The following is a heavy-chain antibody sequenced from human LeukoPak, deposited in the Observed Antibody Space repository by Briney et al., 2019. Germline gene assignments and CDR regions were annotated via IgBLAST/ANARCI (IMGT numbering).Heavy chain of an antibody. CDR2: ISAYNGNT. D-gene: IGHD5-12*01. V-gene: IGHV1-18*01. CDR3: ARDGDTVATIDGWFDP. Sequence: ASVKVSCKASGYTFTSYGISWVRQAPGQGLEWMGWISAYNGNTNYAQKLQGRVTMTTDTSTSTAYMELRGLRSDDTAVYYCARDGDTVATIDGWFDPWGQGTLVTVSS. CDR1: GYTFTSYG. J-gene: IGHJ5*02.